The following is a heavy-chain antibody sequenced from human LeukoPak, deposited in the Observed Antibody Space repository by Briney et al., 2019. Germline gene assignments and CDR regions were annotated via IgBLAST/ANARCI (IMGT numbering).Heavy chain of an antibody. D-gene: IGHD1-26*01. CDR2: IYYSGST. CDR3: ARQYSGSYYSFDY. Sequence: SETLSLTCTVSGDSISSYYWSWIRQPPGKGLEWIGYIYYSGSTNYNPSLKSRVTISVDTSKNQFSLKLSSVTAADTAVYYCARQYSGSYYSFDYWGQGTLVTVSS. V-gene: IGHV4-59*01. J-gene: IGHJ4*02. CDR1: GDSISSYY.